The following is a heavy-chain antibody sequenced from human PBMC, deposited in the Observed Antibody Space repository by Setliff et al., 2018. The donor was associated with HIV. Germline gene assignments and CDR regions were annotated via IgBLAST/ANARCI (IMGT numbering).Heavy chain of an antibody. CDR3: ARDNGYYYMDV. J-gene: IGHJ6*03. Sequence: ASVKVSCKASGYTFTTYAMHWVRQAPGQRLEWMGWINTGNGNTKYSQKFQGRVTITRDTSATTAYMDLSGLRSEDTAVYYCARDNGYYYMDVWGKGTTVTVSS. V-gene: IGHV1-3*04. CDR1: GYTFTTYA. CDR2: INTGNGNT. D-gene: IGHD1-20*01.